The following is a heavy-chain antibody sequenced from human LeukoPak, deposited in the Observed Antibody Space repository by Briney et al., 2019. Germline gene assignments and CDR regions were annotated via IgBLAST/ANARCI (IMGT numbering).Heavy chain of an antibody. Sequence: GGSLRLSCAASGLTFRTHWMNWVRQAPGKGLEWVANIKPDGSETYYVDSVKGRFAVTRDNAQSSLHLQMDNLRGEDTAVYYCLAGGGYWGQGTLVTVSS. CDR3: LAGGGY. J-gene: IGHJ4*02. V-gene: IGHV3-7*01. D-gene: IGHD3-10*01. CDR2: IKPDGSET. CDR1: GLTFRTHW.